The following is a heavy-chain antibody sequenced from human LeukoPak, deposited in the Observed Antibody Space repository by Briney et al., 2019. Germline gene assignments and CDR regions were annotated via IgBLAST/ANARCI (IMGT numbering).Heavy chain of an antibody. Sequence: SETLSLTCTVSGGSISSSSYYWGWTRQPPGKGLEWIGSIYYSGSTYYNPSLKSRVTISVDTSKNQFSLKLSSVTAADTAVYYCARLTSFHTPFSSNYFDYWGQGTLVTVSS. J-gene: IGHJ4*02. CDR3: ARLTSFHTPFSSNYFDY. CDR1: GGSISSSSYY. CDR2: IYYSGST. D-gene: IGHD2/OR15-2a*01. V-gene: IGHV4-39*01.